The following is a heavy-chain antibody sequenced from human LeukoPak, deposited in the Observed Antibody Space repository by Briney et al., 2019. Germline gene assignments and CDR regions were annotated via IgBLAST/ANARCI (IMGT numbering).Heavy chain of an antibody. Sequence: GGFLRLSCAASGFTFSSYWMSWVRQAPGKGLEWVANIKQDGSEKYYVDSVKGRFTISRDNAKNSLYLQMNSLRAEDTAVYYCARVGEDIVVVPAAKYYYYYYMDVWGKGTTVTVSS. J-gene: IGHJ6*03. CDR1: GFTFSSYW. CDR2: IKQDGSEK. CDR3: ARVGEDIVVVPAAKYYYYYYMDV. V-gene: IGHV3-7*01. D-gene: IGHD2-2*01.